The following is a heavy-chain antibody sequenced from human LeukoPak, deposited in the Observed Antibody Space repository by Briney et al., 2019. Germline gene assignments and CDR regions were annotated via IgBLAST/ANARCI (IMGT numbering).Heavy chain of an antibody. CDR3: ARAKYDYVDYGPQRHDAFDI. J-gene: IGHJ3*02. CDR2: INPNSGGT. V-gene: IGHV1-2*02. D-gene: IGHD4-17*01. Sequence: ASVKVSCKASGYTFTGYYMHWVRQAPGQGLEWMGWINPNSGGTNYAQEFQGRVTMTRDTSISTAYMELSRLRSDDTAVYYCARAKYDYVDYGPQRHDAFDIWGQGTMVTVSS. CDR1: GYTFTGYY.